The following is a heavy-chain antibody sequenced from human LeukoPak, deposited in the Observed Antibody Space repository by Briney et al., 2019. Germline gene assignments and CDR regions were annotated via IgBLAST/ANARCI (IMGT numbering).Heavy chain of an antibody. J-gene: IGHJ1*01. D-gene: IGHD2-15*01. CDR3: ARGSVGGVVVAAMTTDAEYFQH. V-gene: IGHV3-21*01. CDR2: ISSSSSYI. CDR1: GFTFSSYS. Sequence: GGSLRLSCAASGFTFSSYSMNWVRQAPGKGLEWVSSISSSSSYIYYADSVKGRFTISRDNAKNSLYLQMNSLRAEDTAVYYCARGSVGGVVVAAMTTDAEYFQHWGRGTLVTVSS.